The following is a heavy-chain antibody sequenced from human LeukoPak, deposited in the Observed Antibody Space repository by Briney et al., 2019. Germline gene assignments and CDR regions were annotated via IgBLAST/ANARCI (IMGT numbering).Heavy chain of an antibody. D-gene: IGHD2-2*01. CDR2: ITSSNKYI. J-gene: IGHJ4*02. CDR1: GFPFSINT. Sequence: GGSLRLSCAASGFPFSINTMNWVRQAPGKGLEWVSSITSSNKYILYADSVKGRFTISRDNAKNSLYLQMNSLRAEDTAVYYCARVRGKDAPFDYWGQGTLVTVSS. CDR3: ARVRGKDAPFDY. V-gene: IGHV3-21*01.